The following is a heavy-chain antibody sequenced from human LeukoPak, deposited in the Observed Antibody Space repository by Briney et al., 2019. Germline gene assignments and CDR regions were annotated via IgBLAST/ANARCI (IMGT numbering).Heavy chain of an antibody. CDR2: INHSGST. J-gene: IGHJ6*02. V-gene: IGHV4-34*01. D-gene: IGHD6-19*01. CDR1: GGSFSGYY. CDR3: ARERVGPDSSGWPYYYYYYGMDV. Sequence: PSETLSLTCAVYGGSFSGYYWSWIRQPPGKGLEWIGEINHSGSTNYNPSLKSRVTISVDTSKNQFSLKLSSVTAADTAVYYCARERVGPDSSGWPYYYYYYGMDVWGQGTTVIVSS.